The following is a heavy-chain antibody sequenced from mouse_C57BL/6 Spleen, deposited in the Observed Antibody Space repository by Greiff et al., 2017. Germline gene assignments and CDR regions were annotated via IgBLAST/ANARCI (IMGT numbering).Heavy chain of an antibody. D-gene: IGHD2-4*01. CDR2: INPYNGGT. CDR1: GYTFTDYY. J-gene: IGHJ3*01. Sequence: VQLQQSGPVLVKPGASVKMSCKASGYTFTDYYMNWVKQSHGKSLEWIGVINPYNGGTSYNQKFKGKATLTVDKSSSTAYMELNSLTSEDSAVYYCARKDDYDPFAYWGQGTLVTVSA. CDR3: ARKDDYDPFAY. V-gene: IGHV1-19*01.